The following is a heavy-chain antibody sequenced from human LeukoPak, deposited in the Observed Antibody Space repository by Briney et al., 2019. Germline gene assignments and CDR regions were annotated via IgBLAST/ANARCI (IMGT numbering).Heavy chain of an antibody. D-gene: IGHD3-3*01. CDR3: ARDPSPDFGSGYYVWFDY. J-gene: IGHJ4*02. V-gene: IGHV1-46*01. CDR2: INPSGGST. Sequence: ASVKVSCKASGYTFTSYYMHWVRQAPGQGLEWMGIINPSGGSTSYAQKFQGRVTITADKSTSTAYMELSSLRSEDTAVYYCARDPSPDFGSGYYVWFDYWGQGTLVTVSS. CDR1: GYTFTSYY.